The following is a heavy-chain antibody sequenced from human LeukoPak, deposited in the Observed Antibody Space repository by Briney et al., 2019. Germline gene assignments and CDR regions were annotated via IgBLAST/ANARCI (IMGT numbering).Heavy chain of an antibody. CDR2: FDPEDGET. V-gene: IGHV1-24*01. CDR3: AREGSGSYYY. J-gene: IGHJ4*02. CDR1: GYTLTELS. Sequence: ASVKVSCKVSGYTLTELSMHWVRQAPGKGLEWMGGFDPEDGETIYAQKFQGRVTMTTDTSTSTAYMELRSLRSDDTAVYYCAREGSGSYYYWGQGTLVTVSS. D-gene: IGHD1-26*01.